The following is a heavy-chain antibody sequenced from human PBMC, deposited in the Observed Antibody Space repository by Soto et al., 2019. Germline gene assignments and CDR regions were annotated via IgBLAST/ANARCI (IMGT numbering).Heavy chain of an antibody. CDR3: ARDRIAGSKYFYGMDV. CDR2: IIPIFGTE. V-gene: IGHV1-69*01. Sequence: QVQLVQSGAEVKKPGSSVRVSCKASGGTFSSYAISWVRQAPGQGLEWMGGIIPIFGTENYAQKFQGRVTIPADESTSTAYMELSSLRSEDTAVYYCARDRIAGSKYFYGMDVCGQGTTVTVSS. D-gene: IGHD6-13*01. CDR1: GGTFSSYA. J-gene: IGHJ6*02.